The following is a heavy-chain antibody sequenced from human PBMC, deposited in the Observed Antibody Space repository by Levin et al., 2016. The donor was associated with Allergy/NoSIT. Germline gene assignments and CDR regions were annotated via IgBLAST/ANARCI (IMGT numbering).Heavy chain of an antibody. D-gene: IGHD3-3*01. CDR2: ISSTGSTK. J-gene: IGHJ5*02. V-gene: IGHV3-48*03. Sequence: WIRQPPGKGLEWVSYISSTGSTKYYADSVKGRFTISRDNAKNSLFLQMNSLRAEDTTVYYCARDLVIVGNSDFWSGRSWFDPWGQGTLVTSPQ. CDR3: ARDLVIVGNSDFWSGRSWFDP.